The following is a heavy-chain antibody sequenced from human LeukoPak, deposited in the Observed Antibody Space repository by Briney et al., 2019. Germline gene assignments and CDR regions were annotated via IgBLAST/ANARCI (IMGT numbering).Heavy chain of an antibody. Sequence: PGGSLRLSCAASGFTFSSYAMSWVRQAPGKGLEWVSAISGSGGSTYYADSVKGRFTISRGNSKNTLYLRMNSLRAEDTVVYYCAKDNRRYCSSTSCSYFDYWGQGTLVTVSS. D-gene: IGHD2-2*01. CDR3: AKDNRRYCSSTSCSYFDY. CDR1: GFTFSSYA. J-gene: IGHJ4*02. CDR2: ISGSGGST. V-gene: IGHV3-23*01.